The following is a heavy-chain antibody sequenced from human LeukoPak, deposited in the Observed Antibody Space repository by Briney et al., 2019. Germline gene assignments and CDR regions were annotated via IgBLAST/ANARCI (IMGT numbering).Heavy chain of an antibody. CDR2: IYPGDSDT. V-gene: IGHV5-51*01. D-gene: IGHD2-2*01. Sequence: GESLKISCKGSGYSFTSYWIGWVRPMPGKGLEWMGIIYPGDSDTRYSLSFQGQVTISADKSISTAYLQWSSLKASDTAMYYCARVVVPAAMGNWFDPWGQGTLVTVSS. J-gene: IGHJ5*02. CDR3: ARVVVPAAMGNWFDP. CDR1: GYSFTSYW.